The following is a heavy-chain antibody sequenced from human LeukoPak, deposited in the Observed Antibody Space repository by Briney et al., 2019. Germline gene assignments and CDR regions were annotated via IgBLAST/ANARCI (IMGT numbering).Heavy chain of an antibody. CDR2: IYYTGST. J-gene: IGHJ4*02. CDR1: GGSIDSYC. Sequence: SGTLSLTCTVSGGSIDSYCWSWIRQPPGKGLEWIGYIYYTGSTEYHPSLKSRVTISLDTSKNQFSLKLTSVTAADTAVYYCARVYQSAEYYFDYWGQGNLVSVSS. V-gene: IGHV4-59*01. CDR3: ARVYQSAEYYFDY. D-gene: IGHD2-2*01.